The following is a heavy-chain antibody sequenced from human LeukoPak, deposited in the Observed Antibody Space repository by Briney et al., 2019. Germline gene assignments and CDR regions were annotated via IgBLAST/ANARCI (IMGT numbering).Heavy chain of an antibody. V-gene: IGHV4-61*01. D-gene: IGHD6-19*01. CDR3: ARVLAVADYNWFDP. CDR1: GYSISSGYY. J-gene: IGHJ5*02. Sequence: PSETLSLTCTVSGYSISSGYYWGWIRQPPGKGLEWIGYIYYSGSTNYNPSLKSRVTISVDTSKNQFSLKLSSVTAADTAVYYCARVLAVADYNWFDPWGQGTLVTVSS. CDR2: IYYSGST.